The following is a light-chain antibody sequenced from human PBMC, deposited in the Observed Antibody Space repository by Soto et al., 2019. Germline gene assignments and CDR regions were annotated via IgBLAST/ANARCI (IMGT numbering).Light chain of an antibody. Sequence: EILMTQSPAILSVSPGERATLSCRASQSVSSNLAWYQQKPGQAPRLLIYGASTRATGIPARFSGSGSGTEFTLTITSLQSEDFAVYYCQHFNDWPYAFGQGTKLAIK. V-gene: IGKV3-15*01. CDR2: GAS. CDR1: QSVSSN. J-gene: IGKJ2*01. CDR3: QHFNDWPYA.